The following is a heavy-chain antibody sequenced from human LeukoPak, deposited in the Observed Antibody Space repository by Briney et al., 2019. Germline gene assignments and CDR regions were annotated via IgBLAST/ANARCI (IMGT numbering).Heavy chain of an antibody. CDR3: ARHFGSGSLDS. D-gene: IGHD3-10*01. V-gene: IGHV3-48*01. J-gene: IGHJ4*02. Sequence: SVMGRFTISRDNAKKSLYLQMNSLRAEDTAVYYCARHFGSGSLDSWGQGALVTVSS.